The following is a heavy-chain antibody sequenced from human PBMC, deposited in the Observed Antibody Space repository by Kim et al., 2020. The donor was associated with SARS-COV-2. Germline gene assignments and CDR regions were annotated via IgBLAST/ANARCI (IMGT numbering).Heavy chain of an antibody. J-gene: IGHJ4*02. Sequence: GGSLRLSCAASGFTFSRHAMSWVRQAPGKGLEWLAVITGSSVTTYYADSVKGRFTISRDNSKNTLYLQMNILRADDTAIYYCAKTYDYDRGSVDRYFDYWGQGTLVTVSS. CDR1: GFTFSRHA. CDR2: ITGSSVTT. CDR3: AKTYDYDRGSVDRYFDY. D-gene: IGHD3-16*01. V-gene: IGHV3-23*01.